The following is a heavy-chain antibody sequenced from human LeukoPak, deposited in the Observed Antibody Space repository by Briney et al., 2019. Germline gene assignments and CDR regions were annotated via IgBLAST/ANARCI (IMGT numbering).Heavy chain of an antibody. CDR1: GFNFITAA. CDR3: VKDVQLST. V-gene: IGHV3-23*01. D-gene: IGHD5-24*01. Sequence: GGSLRLSCAASGFNFITAAMTWVRQAPGKGLEWVSLIGSSGGSTYYADSVKGRFTISRDNFNHTLSLQMNSLRVEDTAIYYCVKDVQLSTWGLGTMVTVSS. J-gene: IGHJ3*01. CDR2: IGSSGGST.